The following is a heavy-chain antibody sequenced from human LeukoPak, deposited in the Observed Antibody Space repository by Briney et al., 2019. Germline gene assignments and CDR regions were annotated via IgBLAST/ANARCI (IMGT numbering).Heavy chain of an antibody. CDR1: GGTFSSYA. J-gene: IGHJ4*02. Sequence: ASVKVSCKASGGTFSSYANSWVRQAPGQGLEWMRRIIPIFGTANYAQKFQGRVTITTDESTSTAYMELSSLRSEDTAVYYCARDSGSSWYRDGGYYFDYWGQRTLVTVSS. V-gene: IGHV1-69*05. CDR2: IIPIFGTA. D-gene: IGHD6-13*01. CDR3: ARDSGSSWYRDGGYYFDY.